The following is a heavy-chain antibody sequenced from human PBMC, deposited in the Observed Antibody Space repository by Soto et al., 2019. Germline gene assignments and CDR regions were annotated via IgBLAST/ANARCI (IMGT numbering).Heavy chain of an antibody. V-gene: IGHV1-18*01. CDR3: ARVIPGAEAWFDP. CDR2: ISAYTDDP. Sequence: ASVKVSCKASGNTFTNFGVTWVRQAPGQGLEWMGWISAYTDDPNYAQKFQGRVTMTIDTSTSTAYLDLRSLTSDDTAVYYCARVIPGAEAWFDPWGQGTLVTVSS. CDR1: GNTFTNFG. D-gene: IGHD2-2*01. J-gene: IGHJ5*02.